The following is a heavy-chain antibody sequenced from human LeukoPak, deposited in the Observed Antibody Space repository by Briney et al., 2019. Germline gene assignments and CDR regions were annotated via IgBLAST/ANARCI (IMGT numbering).Heavy chain of an antibody. CDR2: IHHSGST. CDR3: ARGGLRTYCSSTSCYRWNWFDP. Sequence: SETLSLTCAVYGGSFSGYYWSWIRQPPGKGLEWIGEIHHSGSTNYNPSLQSRVTISVDTSKNQFSLKLSSVTAADTAVYYCARGGLRTYCSSTSCYRWNWFDPWGQGTLVTVSS. J-gene: IGHJ5*02. V-gene: IGHV4-34*01. D-gene: IGHD2-2*01. CDR1: GGSFSGYY.